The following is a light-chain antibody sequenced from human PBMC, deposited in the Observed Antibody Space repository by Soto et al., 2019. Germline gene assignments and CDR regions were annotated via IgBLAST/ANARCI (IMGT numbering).Light chain of an antibody. Sequence: DIVLTQSPGTLSLSPWERASLSCMASQSVSSSYLAWYHQKPGQPPRLLIYDASTRATGIPARFSGSGSGTDFTLTISSLEPEDFAVYYCQQRSNWPITFGQGTRLEIK. V-gene: IGKV3D-20*02. J-gene: IGKJ5*01. CDR1: QSVSSSY. CDR3: QQRSNWPIT. CDR2: DAS.